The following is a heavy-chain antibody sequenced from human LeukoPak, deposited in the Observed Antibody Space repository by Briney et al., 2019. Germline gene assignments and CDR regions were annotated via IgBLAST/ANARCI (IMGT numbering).Heavy chain of an antibody. V-gene: IGHV4-34*01. CDR1: GGSFSGYY. D-gene: IGHD6-13*01. CDR3: AARGIAAAPGNY. Sequence: SETLSLTCAVYGGSFSGYYWSWIRQPPGKGLEWIGEINHSGSTNYNPSLKSRFTISVDTFKNQFSLKLSSVTAADTAVYYCAARGIAAAPGNYWGQGPLVSVSS. CDR2: INHSGST. J-gene: IGHJ4*02.